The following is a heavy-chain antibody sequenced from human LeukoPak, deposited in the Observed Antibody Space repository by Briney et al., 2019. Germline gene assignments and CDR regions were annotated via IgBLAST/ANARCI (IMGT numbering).Heavy chain of an antibody. CDR2: IYPGDSDT. D-gene: IGHD1-26*01. CDR1: GYSFTSYW. V-gene: IGHV5-51*01. Sequence: KSGXXXEISCKGSGYSFTSYWIGWGRQLPGKGLEWMGIIYPGDSDTRHSPSFQGQVTISADKSISTAYLQWSSLKASDTAMYYCARKVGATRGVDYWGQGTLVTVSS. CDR3: ARKVGATRGVDY. J-gene: IGHJ4*02.